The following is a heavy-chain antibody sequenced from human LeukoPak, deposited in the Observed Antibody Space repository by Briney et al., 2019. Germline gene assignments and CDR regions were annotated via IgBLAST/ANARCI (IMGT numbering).Heavy chain of an antibody. J-gene: IGHJ4*02. CDR3: AKATVDTAMGPGY. D-gene: IGHD5-18*01. V-gene: IGHV3-30*18. CDR1: GFTFSSYG. Sequence: PGRSLRLSCAASGFTFSSYGMHWVRQAPGKGLEWVAVISYDGSNKYYADSVKGRFTISRDNSKNTLYLQMNSLRAEDTAVYYCAKATVDTAMGPGYWGQGTLVTVSS. CDR2: ISYDGSNK.